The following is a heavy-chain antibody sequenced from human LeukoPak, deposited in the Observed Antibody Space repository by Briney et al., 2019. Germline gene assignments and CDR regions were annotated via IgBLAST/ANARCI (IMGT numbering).Heavy chain of an antibody. CDR2: IKRDGSEN. CDR1: GISFSSYW. CDR3: ARGNFFEI. J-gene: IGHJ3*02. D-gene: IGHD5-24*01. Sequence: GGSLRLSCEASGISFSSYWMSWVRQAPGKGLEWVANIKRDGSENYYVDPVKGRFTISRDNAKNSLYLQMNSLRAEDTAVYYCARGNFFEIWGQGTMVTVSS. V-gene: IGHV3-7*04.